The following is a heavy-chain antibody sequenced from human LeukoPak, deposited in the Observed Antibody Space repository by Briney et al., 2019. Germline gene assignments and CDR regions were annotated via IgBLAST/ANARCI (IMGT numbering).Heavy chain of an antibody. V-gene: IGHV3-23*01. CDR2: ISGSAGRT. Sequence: PGGSLRLSCAASVFTFSSYAMSWVRQAPGKGLEWVSGISGSAGRTYYADSVKGRFTISRDNSKKTVFPQMNSLRAEDTAVYYCAKDGRRDSGSDYDSPWYWGQGTLVTVSS. J-gene: IGHJ4*02. CDR1: VFTFSSYA. CDR3: AKDGRRDSGSDYDSPWY. D-gene: IGHD5-12*01.